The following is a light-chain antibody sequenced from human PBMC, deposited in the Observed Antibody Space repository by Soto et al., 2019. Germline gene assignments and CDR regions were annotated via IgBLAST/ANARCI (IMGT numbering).Light chain of an antibody. J-gene: IGKJ4*01. CDR1: QSVSSSY. CDR3: QQYDSLLT. Sequence: EIVLTQSPGTLSLSPGERATLSCRASQSVSSSYLAWYQQKPGQAPRLLIYGASSRATGIPDRSSGSGSGTDFTLTISRLEPEDFAVYYCQQYDSLLTFGGGTKVEIK. CDR2: GAS. V-gene: IGKV3-20*01.